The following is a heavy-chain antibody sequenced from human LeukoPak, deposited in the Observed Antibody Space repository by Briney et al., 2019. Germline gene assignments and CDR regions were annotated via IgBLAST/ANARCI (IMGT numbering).Heavy chain of an antibody. CDR1: GASITDFY. D-gene: IGHD1-26*01. V-gene: IGHV4-59*01. Sequence: SETLSLTCTVSGASITDFYWSWIRQPPGKGLEWIGYIYFNKRTNYSPSLKSRVTISVDTSKNQFSLKLGSVTAADTAVYYCAREPAGALYFDYWGQGTLVTVSS. J-gene: IGHJ4*02. CDR2: IYFNKRT. CDR3: AREPAGALYFDY.